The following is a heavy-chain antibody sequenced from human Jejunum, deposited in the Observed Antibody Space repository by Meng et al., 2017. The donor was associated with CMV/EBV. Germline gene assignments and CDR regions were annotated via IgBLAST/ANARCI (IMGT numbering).Heavy chain of an antibody. J-gene: IGHJ4*02. D-gene: IGHD2-15*01. CDR3: AKGFCSDVDCSIDH. CDR2: LRWNSGRV. Sequence: GFTFDDYSMPGVRQAPGKGLEWVASLRWNSGRVGYAVSVEGRFAISRDNAENTLYLQMNRVRPDDMAFYYCAKGFCSDVDCSIDHWGQGTRVTVSS. CDR1: GFTFDDYS. V-gene: IGHV3-9*03.